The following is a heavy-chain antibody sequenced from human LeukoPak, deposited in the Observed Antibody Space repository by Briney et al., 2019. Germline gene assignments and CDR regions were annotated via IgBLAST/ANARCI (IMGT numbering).Heavy chain of an antibody. J-gene: IGHJ6*02. D-gene: IGHD3-16*01. CDR1: GFTFSSYS. Sequence: PGGSLRLSCAASGFTFSSYSMNWVRQAPGKGLEWVSSISSSSSRIYYADSVKGRFTISRDNAKNSLYLQMNSLRAEDTAVYYCARDWGYYYYYGMDVWGQGTTVTVSS. CDR3: ARDWGYYYYYGMDV. CDR2: ISSSSSRI. V-gene: IGHV3-21*01.